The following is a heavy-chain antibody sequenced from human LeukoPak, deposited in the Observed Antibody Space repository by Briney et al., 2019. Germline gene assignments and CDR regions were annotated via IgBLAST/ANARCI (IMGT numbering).Heavy chain of an antibody. J-gene: IGHJ4*02. Sequence: GGSLRLSCAASGFTFSSYAMSWVRQAPGKGLEWVSAISGSGGSTYYADSVKGRFTISRDDSKNTLYLQMNSLRAEDTAVYYCAKGREGSWYAFDYWGQGTLVTVSS. CDR2: ISGSGGST. CDR1: GFTFSSYA. D-gene: IGHD6-13*01. CDR3: AKGREGSWYAFDY. V-gene: IGHV3-23*01.